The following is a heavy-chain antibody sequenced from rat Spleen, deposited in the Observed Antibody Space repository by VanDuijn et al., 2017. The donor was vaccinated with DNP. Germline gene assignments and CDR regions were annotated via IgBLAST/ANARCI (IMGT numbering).Heavy chain of an antibody. CDR2: INSEGTT. J-gene: IGHJ2*01. Sequence: EVQLQESGPGLVKPSQSLSLTCSVTGYSITSDYRWNWIRKFPGNKLEWMGYINSEGTTKYNPSLKSRISVTRDTSKNQFFLQVKSITTEDTATYYCARSTDCGCNWDYRGQGVMVPVSS. D-gene: IGHD5-1*01. CDR1: GYSITSDYR. CDR3: ARSTDCGCNWDY. V-gene: IGHV3-3*01.